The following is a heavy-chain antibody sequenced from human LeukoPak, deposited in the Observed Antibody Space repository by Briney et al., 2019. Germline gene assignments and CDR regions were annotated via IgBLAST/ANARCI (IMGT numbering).Heavy chain of an antibody. Sequence: KTSETLSLTCTVSGVSISSYYWSWIRQPPGKGLEWIGYIYYSGSTNYNPSLKSRVTISVDTSKNQFSLKLSSVTAADTAVYYCARTIAVAGTNYFDYWGQGTLVTVSS. J-gene: IGHJ4*02. D-gene: IGHD6-19*01. CDR1: GVSISSYY. CDR3: ARTIAVAGTNYFDY. CDR2: IYYSGST. V-gene: IGHV4-59*01.